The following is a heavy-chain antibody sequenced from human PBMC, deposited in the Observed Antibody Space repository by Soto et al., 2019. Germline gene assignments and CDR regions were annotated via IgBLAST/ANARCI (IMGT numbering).Heavy chain of an antibody. V-gene: IGHV3-48*03. CDR3: AREGFYAMDV. D-gene: IGHD2-2*01. CDR2: ISSSGETV. Sequence: GGSLRLSCEVSGFTFGSYEMYWVRQAPGKGLEWVAYISSSGETVYYAGSVQGRFTISRDNAKKSLYLQMSSLGAEDTAVYYCAREGFYAMDVWGQGTTVTVSS. CDR1: GFTFGSYE. J-gene: IGHJ6*02.